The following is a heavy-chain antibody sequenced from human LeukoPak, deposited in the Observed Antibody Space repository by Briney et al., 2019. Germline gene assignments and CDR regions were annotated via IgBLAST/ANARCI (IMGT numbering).Heavy chain of an antibody. V-gene: IGHV4-38-2*02. CDR2: IYHSGST. Sequence: PSETLSLTCTVSGYSISSGYYWGWIRQPPGKGLEWIGSIYHSGSTYYNPSLKSRVTISVDTSKNQFSLKLSSVTAADTAVYYCARDIGSNRGYWGQRTLVTVSS. D-gene: IGHD3-10*01. J-gene: IGHJ4*02. CDR1: GYSISSGYY. CDR3: ARDIGSNRGY.